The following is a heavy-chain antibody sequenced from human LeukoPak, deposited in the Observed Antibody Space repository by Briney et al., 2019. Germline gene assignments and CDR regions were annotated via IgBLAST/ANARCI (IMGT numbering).Heavy chain of an antibody. Sequence: ASVKLTCKVSGYTITELSMHWVRQPPGKGLEWMGGFDPEDGETIYAQRFQGRVTMTEDTSTDTAYMELSSLRSEDTAVYYCASHPRPTGTTVMPGRLLGYWGQGTLVTVSS. CDR2: FDPEDGET. CDR3: ASHPRPTGTTVMPGRLLGY. D-gene: IGHD1-1*01. J-gene: IGHJ4*02. V-gene: IGHV1-24*01. CDR1: GYTITELS.